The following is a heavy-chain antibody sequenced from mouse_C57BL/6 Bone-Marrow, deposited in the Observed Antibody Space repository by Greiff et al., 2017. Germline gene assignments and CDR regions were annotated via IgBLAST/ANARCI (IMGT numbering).Heavy chain of an antibody. CDR3: ARSSPFWYFDV. V-gene: IGHV7-3*01. CDR2: IRNKANGYTT. CDR1: GFTFTDYY. J-gene: IGHJ1*03. Sequence: EVKLMESGGGLVQPGGSLSLSCAASGFTFTDYYMSWVRQPPGKALEWLGFIRNKANGYTTEYSASVKGRFTISRDNSQSILYLQMNALRAEDSATYYCARSSPFWYFDVWGTGTTVTVSS. D-gene: IGHD6-1*01.